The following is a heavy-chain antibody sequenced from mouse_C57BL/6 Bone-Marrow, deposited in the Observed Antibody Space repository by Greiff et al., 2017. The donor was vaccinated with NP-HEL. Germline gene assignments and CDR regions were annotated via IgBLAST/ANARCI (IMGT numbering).Heavy chain of an antibody. CDR3: ATPSTTVGYWYFDV. V-gene: IGHV1-81*01. D-gene: IGHD1-1*01. Sequence: QLQSGAELARPGASVKLSCKASGYTFTSYGISWVKQRTGQGLEWIGEIYPRSGNTYYNEKFKGKATLTADKSSSTAYMELRSLTSEDSAVYFCATPSTTVGYWYFDVWGTGTTVTVSS. CDR2: IYPRSGNT. CDR1: GYTFTSYG. J-gene: IGHJ1*03.